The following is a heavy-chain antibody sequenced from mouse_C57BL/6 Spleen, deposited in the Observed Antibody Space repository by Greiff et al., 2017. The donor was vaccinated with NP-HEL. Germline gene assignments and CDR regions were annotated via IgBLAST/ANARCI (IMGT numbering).Heavy chain of an antibody. Sequence: EVKLVESGGGLVKPGGSLKLSCAASGFTFSDYGMHWVRQAPEKGLEWVAYISSGSSTIYYADTVKGRFTISRDNAKNTLFLQMTSLRSEDTAMYYCARWGYDVDYAMDYWGQGTSVTVSS. CDR1: GFTFSDYG. D-gene: IGHD2-2*01. J-gene: IGHJ4*01. CDR2: ISSGSSTI. CDR3: ARWGYDVDYAMDY. V-gene: IGHV5-17*01.